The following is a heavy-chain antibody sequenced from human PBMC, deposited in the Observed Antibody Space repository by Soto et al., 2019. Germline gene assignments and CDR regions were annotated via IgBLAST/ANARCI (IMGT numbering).Heavy chain of an antibody. D-gene: IGHD2-8*02. CDR2: INHSGST. J-gene: IGHJ4*02. Sequence: QVQLQQWGAGLLKPSETLSLTCAVYGGSFSGYYWTWIRQPPGTGLEWIGEINHSGSTNYNPSLKSRVPISVDTSQNQFYLKLSSVTAADTAVYYCARDKITGLFDYWGQGTLVTVSS. V-gene: IGHV4-34*01. CDR1: GGSFSGYY. CDR3: ARDKITGLFDY.